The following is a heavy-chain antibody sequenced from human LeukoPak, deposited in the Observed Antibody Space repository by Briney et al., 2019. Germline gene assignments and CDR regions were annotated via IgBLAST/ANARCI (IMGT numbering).Heavy chain of an antibody. CDR1: GWSFSGYY. CDR3: ARGYGSGSYLNWFDP. D-gene: IGHD3-10*01. V-gene: IGHV4-34*01. CDR2: INHSGST. J-gene: IGHJ5*02. Sequence: SETLSLTCAVYGWSFSGYYWSWIRQPPGKGLEWIGDINHSGSTNYNPSLKSRVTISVDTPKNQFSLKLSSVTAAATAVYYCARGYGSGSYLNWFDPWGQGTVVTVSS.